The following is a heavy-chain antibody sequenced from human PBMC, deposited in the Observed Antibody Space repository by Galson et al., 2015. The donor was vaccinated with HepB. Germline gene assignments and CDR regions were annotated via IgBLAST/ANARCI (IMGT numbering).Heavy chain of an antibody. CDR1: GYTFTSYG. CDR3: ARTCYDFWSGYPKEFDY. V-gene: IGHV1-18*01. Sequence: QSGAEVKKPGASVKVSCKASGYTFTSYGISWVRQAPGQGLEWMGWISAYNGNTNYAQKLQGRVTMTTDTSTSTAYMELRSLRSDDTAVYYCARTCYDFWSGYPKEFDYWGQGTLVTVSS. CDR2: ISAYNGNT. D-gene: IGHD3-3*01. J-gene: IGHJ4*02.